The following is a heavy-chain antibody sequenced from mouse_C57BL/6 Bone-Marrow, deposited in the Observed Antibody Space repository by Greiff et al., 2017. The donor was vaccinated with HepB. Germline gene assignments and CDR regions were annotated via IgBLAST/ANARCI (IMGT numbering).Heavy chain of an antibody. J-gene: IGHJ2*01. CDR1: GYTFTSYW. V-gene: IGHV1-59*01. CDR3: ASTVVAPFFDY. CDR2: IDPSDSYT. D-gene: IGHD1-1*01. Sequence: QVQLQQPGAELVRPGTSVKLSCKASGYTFTSYWMHWVKQRPGQGLEWIGVIDPSDSYTNYNQKFKGKATLTVDTSSSTAYMQLISLTSEDSAVYYCASTVVAPFFDYWGQGTTLTVSS.